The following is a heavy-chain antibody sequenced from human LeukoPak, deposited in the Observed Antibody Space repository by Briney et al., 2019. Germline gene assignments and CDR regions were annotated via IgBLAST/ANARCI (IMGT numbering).Heavy chain of an antibody. CDR1: GGSFSGYY. CDR3: ARGIGYGSGSYYNPFDY. V-gene: IGHV4-34*01. J-gene: IGHJ4*02. D-gene: IGHD3-10*01. CDR2: INHSGST. Sequence: KTSETLSLTCAVYGGSFSGYYWSWIRQPPGKGLEWIGEINHSGSTNYNPSLKSRVTTSVDTSKNQFSLKLSSVTAADTAVYYCARGIGYGSGSYYNPFDYWGQGTLVTVSS.